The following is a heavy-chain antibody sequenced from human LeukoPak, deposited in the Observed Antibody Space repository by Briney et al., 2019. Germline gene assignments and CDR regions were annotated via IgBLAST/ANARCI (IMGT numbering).Heavy chain of an antibody. CDR2: FYPGDSDT. CDR3: ARYNYYDISGTFDY. Sequence: GGSLKISCKGSGYSFTSYWIGWVRPVPGKGLEWVGIFYPGDSDTRYSPSCEGPVTLSADKSISTAYFPWGSLKASEPAMYYPARYNYYDISGTFDYWGQGNLVTVSS. J-gene: IGHJ4*02. D-gene: IGHD3-22*01. V-gene: IGHV5-51*01. CDR1: GYSFTSYW.